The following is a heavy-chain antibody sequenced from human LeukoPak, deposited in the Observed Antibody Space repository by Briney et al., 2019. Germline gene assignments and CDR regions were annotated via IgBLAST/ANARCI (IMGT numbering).Heavy chain of an antibody. Sequence: SETLSLTCAVYGGSFSDYYWSWIRQPPGKGLEGIGEINHSGSTNYNPSLKSRVTISVHTSKNQFSLKLSSVTAADTAVYYCARWGNSPVAYGWFDPWGQGTLVTVSS. CDR2: INHSGST. J-gene: IGHJ5*02. CDR1: GGSFSDYY. CDR3: ARWGNSPVAYGWFDP. D-gene: IGHD2-8*02. V-gene: IGHV4-34*01.